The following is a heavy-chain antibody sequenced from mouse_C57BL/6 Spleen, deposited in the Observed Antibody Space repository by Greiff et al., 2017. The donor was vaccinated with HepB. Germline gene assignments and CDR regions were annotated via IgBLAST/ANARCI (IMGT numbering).Heavy chain of an antibody. D-gene: IGHD1-2*01. CDR2: ISGGCGNT. J-gene: IGHJ2*01. Sequence: EVKLVESGGGLVKPGGSLKLSCAASGFSFSSYTMSWVRQTPEKRLEWVATISGGCGNTYYPDSVKGRFTISKDNAKNTLYLQISSLMSEDSALYCGARRTTAGYFDYWGQGTTLTVSS. CDR1: GFSFSSYT. CDR3: ARRTTAGYFDY. V-gene: IGHV5-9*01.